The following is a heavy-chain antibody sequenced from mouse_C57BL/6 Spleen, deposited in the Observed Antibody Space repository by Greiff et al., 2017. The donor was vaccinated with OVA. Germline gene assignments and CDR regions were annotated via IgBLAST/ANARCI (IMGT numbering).Heavy chain of an antibody. V-gene: IGHV1-42*01. CDR3: AYKTWFAY. D-gene: IGHD1-3*01. J-gene: IGHJ3*01. Sequence: VQLQQSGPELVKPGASVKISCKASGYSFTGYYMNWVKQSPEKSLEWIGEINPSTGVTTYNQKFKAKATLTVDKSSSTAYMQLKSLTSEDSAVYYCAYKTWFAYWGQGTLVTVSA. CDR1: GYSFTGYY. CDR2: INPSTGVT.